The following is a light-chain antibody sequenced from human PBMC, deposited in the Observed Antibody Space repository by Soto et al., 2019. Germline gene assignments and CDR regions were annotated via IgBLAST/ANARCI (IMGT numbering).Light chain of an antibody. Sequence: QSALTQPSSVSGSPGQSITISCTGTSSDVGTYNSVSWYQQHSGKAPKLMIYEVSNRPSGVSNRFSGSKSGNTASLTISGLQAEDEADYYCSSYTSSSTPTYVFGTGTKVTVL. J-gene: IGLJ1*01. CDR2: EVS. CDR1: SSDVGTYNS. V-gene: IGLV2-14*01. CDR3: SSYTSSSTPTYV.